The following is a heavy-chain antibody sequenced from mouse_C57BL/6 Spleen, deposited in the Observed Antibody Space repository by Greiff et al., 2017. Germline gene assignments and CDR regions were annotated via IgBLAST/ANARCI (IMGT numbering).Heavy chain of an antibody. D-gene: IGHD1-1*01. CDR3: ARHDPAYYYYGSSPYAMDY. CDR1: GYTFTSYW. J-gene: IGHJ4*01. Sequence: QVQLQQPGAELVKPGASVKMSCKASGYTFTSYWITWVKQRPGQGLEWIGDIYPGSGSTNSNEKFKSKATLTVDTSSSTAYMQLSSLTSEDSAVYYCARHDPAYYYYGSSPYAMDYWGQGTSVTVSS. CDR2: IYPGSGST. V-gene: IGHV1-55*01.